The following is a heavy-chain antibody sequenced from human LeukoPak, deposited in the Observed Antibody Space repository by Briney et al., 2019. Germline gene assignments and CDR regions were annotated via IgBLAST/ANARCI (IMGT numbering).Heavy chain of an antibody. V-gene: IGHV3-23*01. CDR2: ISGSGGST. J-gene: IGHJ5*02. CDR3: ASIPGIAVAGNTNWFDP. Sequence: GGSLRLSCAASGFTFSSYAMSWVRQAPGKGLEWVSAISGSGGSTYYADSVKGRFTISRDNSKNTPYLQMNSLRAEDTAVYYCASIPGIAVAGNTNWFDPWGQGTLVTVSS. D-gene: IGHD6-19*01. CDR1: GFTFSSYA.